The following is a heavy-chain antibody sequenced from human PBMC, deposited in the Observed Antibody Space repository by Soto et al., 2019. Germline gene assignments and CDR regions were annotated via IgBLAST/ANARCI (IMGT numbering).Heavy chain of an antibody. J-gene: IGHJ4*02. D-gene: IGHD3-10*01. CDR3: ARVPEITMVRGVSSNLYY. V-gene: IGHV3-33*01. CDR2: IWYDGSNK. CDR1: GFTFSSYG. Sequence: SGGSLRLSCAASGFTFSSYGMHWVRQAPGKGLEWVAVIWYDGSNKYYADSVKGRFTISRDNSKNTLYLQMNSLRAEDTAVYYCARVPEITMVRGVSSNLYYWGQGTLVTVSS.